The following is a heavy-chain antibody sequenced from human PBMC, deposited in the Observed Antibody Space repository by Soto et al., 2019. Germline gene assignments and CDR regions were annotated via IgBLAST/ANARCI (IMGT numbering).Heavy chain of an antibody. V-gene: IGHV4-30-4*01. CDR1: GLSISGGDCC. D-gene: IGHD2-2*02. CDR2: IYYSGST. CDR3: ARGDCSSTSCYRDGMDV. Sequence: HSETLPLTCTVFGLSISGGDCCWSWIRQPPGKGLEWIGYIYYSGSTYYNPSLKSRVTISVDTSKNQFSLKLSSVTAADTAVYYCARGDCSSTSCYRDGMDVWGQGTTVTVSS. J-gene: IGHJ6*02.